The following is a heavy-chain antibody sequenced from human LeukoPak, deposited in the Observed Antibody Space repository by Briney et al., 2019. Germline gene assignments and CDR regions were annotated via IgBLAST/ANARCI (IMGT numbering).Heavy chain of an antibody. J-gene: IGHJ3*02. D-gene: IGHD4-17*01. CDR3: ARVMTTATTWAFDI. Sequence: SETLSLTCTVSGYSISSGYYWGWIRQPPGKGLEWIASIYHGGNTFYNPSLKSRVTISVDTPKNQFSLKLSSVTAADTAAYYCARVMTTATTWAFDIWGQGTMVTVSS. V-gene: IGHV4-38-2*02. CDR1: GYSISSGYY. CDR2: IYHGGNT.